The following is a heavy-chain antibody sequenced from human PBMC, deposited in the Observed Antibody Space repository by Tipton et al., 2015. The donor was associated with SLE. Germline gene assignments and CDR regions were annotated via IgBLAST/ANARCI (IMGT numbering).Heavy chain of an antibody. J-gene: IGHJ3*02. CDR1: GGSISGYC. D-gene: IGHD5-12*01. CDR3: AGGGVATMGGYAFEI. Sequence: TLSLTCTVSGGSISGYCWCWIRQPAGKGPEWIGRTYTSGSINYNPSLKIRVTMFVDTSKKQFSLRLNSVTAADTAHYYCAGGGVATMGGYAFEIWGQGTMVTVSS. V-gene: IGHV4-4*07. CDR2: TYTSGSI.